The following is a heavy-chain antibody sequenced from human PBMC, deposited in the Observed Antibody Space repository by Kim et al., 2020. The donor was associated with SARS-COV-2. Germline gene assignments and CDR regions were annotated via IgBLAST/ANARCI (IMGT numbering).Heavy chain of an antibody. CDR1: GGSITNYF. J-gene: IGHJ4*02. D-gene: IGHD2-15*01. V-gene: IGHV4-59*13. Sequence: SETLSLTCTVSGGSITNYFWSWIRQPPGKGLEWIGHIYYSGSTNYNPSLKSRVTISVDTSKNQFSLKLSSVTAADTAVYYCARAPWLLPDYWGQGTLLTV. CDR2: IYYSGST. CDR3: ARAPWLLPDY.